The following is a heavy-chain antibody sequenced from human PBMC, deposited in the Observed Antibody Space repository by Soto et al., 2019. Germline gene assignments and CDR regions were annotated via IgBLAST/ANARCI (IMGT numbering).Heavy chain of an antibody. J-gene: IGHJ4*02. CDR3: AKDTYYHDSSGYYVFDS. CDR2: ISGSGVNT. V-gene: IGHV3-23*01. D-gene: IGHD3-22*01. CDR1: GFSVTNNY. Sequence: GGSLRLSCAASGFSVTNNYMNWVRQAPGKGLEWVSSISGSGVNTYYTNSMKGRLTISRDNSKNTLDLQMNSLRAEDTAVYYCAKDTYYHDSSGYYVFDSWGQGTLVTVSS.